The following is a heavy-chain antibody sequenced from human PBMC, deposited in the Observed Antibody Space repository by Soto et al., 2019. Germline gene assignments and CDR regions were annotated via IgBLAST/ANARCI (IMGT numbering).Heavy chain of an antibody. Sequence: EVQLLESGGGLVQPGGSLRLSCAASGLPFSSHAMSWVRQAPGKGLEWVSSISISGGNTYYADSVRGRFTISRDNSKNTLYLHMNRLTADDTAIYYCASEIRANDYWGQGTLVTVSS. CDR1: GLPFSSHA. V-gene: IGHV3-23*01. D-gene: IGHD4-17*01. CDR2: ISISGGNT. CDR3: ASEIRANDY. J-gene: IGHJ4*02.